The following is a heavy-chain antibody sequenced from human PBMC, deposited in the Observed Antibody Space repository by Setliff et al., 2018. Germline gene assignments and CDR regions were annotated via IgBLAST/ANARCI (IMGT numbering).Heavy chain of an antibody. D-gene: IGHD6-13*01. CDR2: IYYSGST. CDR1: GGSISSSSYY. V-gene: IGHV4-39*01. J-gene: IGHJ3*02. Sequence: PSETLSLTCAVSGGSISSSSYYWGWIRQPPGKGLEWIGSIYYSGSTYYNPSLKSRVTISVDTSKNQFSLNLSFVNAADKAVYYCVRRRLYSSSWFEGAFDIWGQGTMVTVSS. CDR3: VRRRLYSSSWFEGAFDI.